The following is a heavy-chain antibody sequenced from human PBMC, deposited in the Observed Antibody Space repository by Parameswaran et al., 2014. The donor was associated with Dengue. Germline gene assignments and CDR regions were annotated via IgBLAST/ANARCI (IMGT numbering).Heavy chain of an antibody. CDR3: TTPPRVEGTFINDY. D-gene: IGHD1-7*01. Sequence: WIRQPPGKGLEWVGLIKSKSDGGTTDYAAPVEDRFTISRDDSKKMVFLQMKSLKVEDSAMYYCTTPPRVEGTFINDYWGQGTLVTVSS. V-gene: IGHV3-15*01. J-gene: IGHJ4*02. CDR2: IKSKSDGGTT.